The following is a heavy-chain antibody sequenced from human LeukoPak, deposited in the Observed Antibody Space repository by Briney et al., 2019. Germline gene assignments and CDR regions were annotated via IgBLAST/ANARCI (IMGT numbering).Heavy chain of an antibody. D-gene: IGHD1-26*01. CDR2: ICYSGST. CDR1: GGSISSCSYS. J-gene: IGHJ4*02. CDR3: ERIPDRVSYLEFDY. Sequence: PSETLSLTCTVSGGSISSCSYSWGWIRQPPGKGLEWIGSICYSGSTYYNPSLKSPVTITVETPQNQFSRKVSSGTAGAKVVYKCERIPDRVSYLEFDYWGQGTLVTVSS. V-gene: IGHV4-39*01.